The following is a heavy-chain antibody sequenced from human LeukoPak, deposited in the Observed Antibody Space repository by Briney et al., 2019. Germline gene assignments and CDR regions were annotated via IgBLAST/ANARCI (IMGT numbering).Heavy chain of an antibody. V-gene: IGHV3-21*04. Sequence: GGSLRLSCAASGFTFSSYSMNWVRQAPGKGLEWVSSISSSSSYIYYADSVKGRFTISRDNSKNTLYLQMNSLRAEDTAVYYCADYDPYYGMDVWGQGTTVTVSS. J-gene: IGHJ6*02. CDR2: ISSSSSYI. CDR3: ADYDPYYGMDV. CDR1: GFTFSSYS.